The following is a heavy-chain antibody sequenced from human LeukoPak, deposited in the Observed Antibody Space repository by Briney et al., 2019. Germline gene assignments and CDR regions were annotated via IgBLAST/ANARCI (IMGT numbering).Heavy chain of an antibody. Sequence: ASVKVSCKASGYTFTTYAMNWVRQAPGQGLEWMGWINTNTRNPTYAQGFTGRFVFSLDTSVSTAYLQISSLKAEDTAVYYCARPHAPSYYSGRAVWGKGTTVTVPS. V-gene: IGHV7-4-1*02. J-gene: IGHJ6*04. CDR2: INTNTRNP. CDR3: ARPHAPSYYSGRAV. CDR1: GYTFTTYA.